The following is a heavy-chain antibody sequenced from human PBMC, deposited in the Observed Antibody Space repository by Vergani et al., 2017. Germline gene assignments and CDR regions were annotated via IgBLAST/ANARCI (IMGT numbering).Heavy chain of an antibody. J-gene: IGHJ3*02. V-gene: IGHV4-31*03. Sequence: QVQLQESGPGLVKPSQTLSLTCTVSGGSISSGGYYWSWLRQHPGKGLEWIGYIYYSGSTYYNPSLKSRVTISVDTSKNQFSLKLSSVTAADTAVYYCARDRGSGSYAFDIWGQGTMVTVSS. CDR2: IYYSGST. CDR3: ARDRGSGSYAFDI. CDR1: GGSISSGGYY. D-gene: IGHD3-10*01.